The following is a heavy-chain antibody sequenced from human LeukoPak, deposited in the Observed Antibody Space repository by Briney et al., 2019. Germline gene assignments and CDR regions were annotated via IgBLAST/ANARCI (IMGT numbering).Heavy chain of an antibody. CDR2: TYYRSKWYN. J-gene: IGHJ4*02. D-gene: IGHD3-10*01. CDR3: ARHYYGSGSYSYYFDY. V-gene: IGHV6-1*01. Sequence: SQILSLTCAISGDSVSSNSAAWNWIRQSPSRGLEWLGRTYYRSKWYNDYAVSVKSRITINPDTSKNQFSLQLNSVTPEDTAVYYCARHYYGSGSYSYYFDYWGQGTLVTVSS. CDR1: GDSVSSNSAA.